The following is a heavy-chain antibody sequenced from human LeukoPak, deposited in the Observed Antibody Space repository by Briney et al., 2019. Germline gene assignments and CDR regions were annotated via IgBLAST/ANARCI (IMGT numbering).Heavy chain of an antibody. CDR1: KFSFSAYW. D-gene: IGHD2-15*01. CDR3: AKDVGCSGGSCYLRYWYFDL. V-gene: IGHV3-23*01. Sequence: SGGSLRLSCAASKFSFSAYWMHWVRQAPGKGLEWVSAISGSGGSTYYADSVKGRFTISRDNSKNTLYLQMNSLRAEDTAVYYCAKDVGCSGGSCYLRYWYFDLWGRGTLVTVSS. J-gene: IGHJ2*01. CDR2: ISGSGGST.